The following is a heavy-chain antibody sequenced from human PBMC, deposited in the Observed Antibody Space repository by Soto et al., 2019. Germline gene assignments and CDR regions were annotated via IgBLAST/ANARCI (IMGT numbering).Heavy chain of an antibody. CDR2: IYPGDSDT. CDR1: GYSFTSYW. CDR3: ARSLRKDYYYMDV. J-gene: IGHJ6*03. V-gene: IGHV5-51*01. Sequence: GESLKISCKGSGYSFTSYWIGWVRQMPGKGLEWMGIIYPGDSDTRYSPSFQGQVTISADTSISTAYLQWSSLKASDTAMYYCARSLRKDYYYMDVWGKGTTVTVSS.